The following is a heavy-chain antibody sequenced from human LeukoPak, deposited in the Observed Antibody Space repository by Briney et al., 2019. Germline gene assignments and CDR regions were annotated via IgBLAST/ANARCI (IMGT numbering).Heavy chain of an antibody. J-gene: IGHJ4*02. V-gene: IGHV3-30*03. D-gene: IGHD2-21*02. Sequence: PGGSLRLFCAASGFTFSSYGMHWVRQAPGKGLEWVAVISYDGSNKYYADSVKGRFTISRDNSKNTLYLQMNSLRAEDTAVYYCARVLLDNYFDYWGQGTLVTVSS. CDR2: ISYDGSNK. CDR1: GFTFSSYG. CDR3: ARVLLDNYFDY.